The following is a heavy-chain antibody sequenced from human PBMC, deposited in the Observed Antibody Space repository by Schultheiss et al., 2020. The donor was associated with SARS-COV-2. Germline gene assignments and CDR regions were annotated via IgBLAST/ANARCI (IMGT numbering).Heavy chain of an antibody. CDR2: IYYSGST. Sequence: SETLSLTCTVSGVSTSRYHWSWIRQPPGKGLEWIGYIYYSGSTNYNPSLMSRVTMSVDTSKNQFSLKLTSVTAADTAVYYCARRRSDGNWYLDTWGQGTLVTVSS. D-gene: IGHD4-23*01. CDR3: ARRRSDGNWYLDT. CDR1: GVSTSRYH. V-gene: IGHV4-59*08. J-gene: IGHJ4*02.